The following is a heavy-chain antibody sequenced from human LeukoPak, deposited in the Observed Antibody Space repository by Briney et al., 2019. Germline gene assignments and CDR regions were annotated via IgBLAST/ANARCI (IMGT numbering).Heavy chain of an antibody. CDR3: ARLSVPYGDFHPCDY. CDR2: IYPDDSDT. J-gene: IGHJ4*02. CDR1: GYIFTNYW. Sequence: PGESLKISCKGSGYIFTNYWIAWVRQMPGKGLEWMGIIYPDDSDTRYSPSFQGQVTISADKSISTTYLQWSSLKASDTAMYYCARLSVPYGDFHPCDYWGQGTLVTISS. D-gene: IGHD4-17*01. V-gene: IGHV5-51*01.